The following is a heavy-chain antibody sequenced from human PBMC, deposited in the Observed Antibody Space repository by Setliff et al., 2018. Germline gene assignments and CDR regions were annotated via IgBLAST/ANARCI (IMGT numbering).Heavy chain of an antibody. Sequence: GGSLRLSWAASGFTFSSDPMNWVRQAPGKGLEWVANIKQDGSDKYYVDSVKGRCTISRDNAKKSLYLQMNSLRAEDTAVYFCARGYYYDSRGYYDLLAAYYWGQGTLVTVSS. CDR1: GFTFSSDP. D-gene: IGHD3-22*01. J-gene: IGHJ4*02. V-gene: IGHV3-7*01. CDR2: IKQDGSDK. CDR3: ARGYYYDSRGYYDLLAAYY.